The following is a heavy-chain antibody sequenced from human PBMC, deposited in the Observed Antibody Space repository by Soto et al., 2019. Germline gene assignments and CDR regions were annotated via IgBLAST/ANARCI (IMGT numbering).Heavy chain of an antibody. CDR2: ISYDGSNK. Sequence: QVQLVESGGGVVQPGRSLRLSCAASGFTFSSYAMHWVRQAPGKGLEWVAVISYDGSNKYYADSVKGRFTISRDNSKNTLYLQMNSLRAEDTAVYYCARGDGDYAEADNFFDYYYDGMDVWGQGTTVTVSS. CDR1: GFTFSSYA. D-gene: IGHD4-17*01. CDR3: ARGDGDYAEADNFFDYYYDGMDV. V-gene: IGHV3-30-3*01. J-gene: IGHJ6*02.